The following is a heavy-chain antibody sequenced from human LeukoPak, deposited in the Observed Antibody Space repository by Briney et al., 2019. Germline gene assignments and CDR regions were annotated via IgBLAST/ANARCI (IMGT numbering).Heavy chain of an antibody. J-gene: IGHJ4*02. D-gene: IGHD6-19*01. V-gene: IGHV4-4*07. Sequence: SETLSLTCTVSGGSISSYCWSWIRQPAGKGLEWIGRIYTSGSTNYNPSLKSRVTMSVDTSKNQFSLKLSSVTAADTAVYYCARVKAVAGMDYFDYWGQGTLVTVSS. CDR1: GGSISSYC. CDR3: ARVKAVAGMDYFDY. CDR2: IYTSGST.